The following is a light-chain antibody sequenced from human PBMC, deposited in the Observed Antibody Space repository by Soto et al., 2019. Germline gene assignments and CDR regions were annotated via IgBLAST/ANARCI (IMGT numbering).Light chain of an antibody. CDR1: ESVGSD. CDR2: DVS. Sequence: EKVLTQSPATLSLSPGEGATLSCRASESVGSDLAWYQQKPGQPPRLLIYDVSGRATGVPARFSGSGSGTDFTLTISSLEPEDFAVYYCQQRDSWPLTFVGGTKVEIK. J-gene: IGKJ4*01. V-gene: IGKV3-11*01. CDR3: QQRDSWPLT.